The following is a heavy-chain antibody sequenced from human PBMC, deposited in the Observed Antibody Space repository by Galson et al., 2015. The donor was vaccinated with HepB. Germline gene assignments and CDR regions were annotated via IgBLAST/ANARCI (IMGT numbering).Heavy chain of an antibody. CDR3: AREEAPWTVRIDD. V-gene: IGHV1-8*01. D-gene: IGHD3/OR15-3a*01. J-gene: IGHJ4*02. CDR1: GYTFTNYD. CDR2: MNPYTGNT. Sequence: SVKVSCKASGYTFTNYDLNWVRQATGQGLEWVGWMNPYTGNTHYTQKFLGRVTMTRNTSINTAYMEVSSLTSEDTAIYYCAREEAPWTVRIDDWGQGTLVTVSS.